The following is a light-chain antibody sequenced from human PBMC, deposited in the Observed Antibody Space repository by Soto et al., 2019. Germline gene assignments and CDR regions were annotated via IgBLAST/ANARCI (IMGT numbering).Light chain of an antibody. Sequence: DIQMTQSPSSLSASVGDRVTITCRASQAISSYLAWYQQRPGKVPKLLIYAASTLQSGVPSRFSGSGSGTDFTLTITSLQPEDVATYYCRKYNNAVFTFGPGTKVDIK. J-gene: IGKJ3*01. CDR1: QAISSY. CDR3: RKYNNAVFT. V-gene: IGKV1-27*01. CDR2: AAS.